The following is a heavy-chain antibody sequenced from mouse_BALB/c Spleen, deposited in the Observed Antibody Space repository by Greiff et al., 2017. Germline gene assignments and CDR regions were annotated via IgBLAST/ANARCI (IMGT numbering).Heavy chain of an antibody. CDR2: IDPETGGT. Sequence: QVQLQQSGAELVRPGASVTLSCKASGYTFTDYEMHWVKQTPVHGLEWIGAIDPETGGTAYNQKFKGKATLTADKSSSTAYMELRSLTSEDSAVYYCTRSGYEYGSAYWGQGTLVTVSA. J-gene: IGHJ3*01. CDR3: TRSGYEYGSAY. D-gene: IGHD2-4*01. V-gene: IGHV1-15*01. CDR1: GYTFTDYE.